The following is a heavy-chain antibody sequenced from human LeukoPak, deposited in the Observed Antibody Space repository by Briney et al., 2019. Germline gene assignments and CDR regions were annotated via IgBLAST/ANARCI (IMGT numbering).Heavy chain of an antibody. D-gene: IGHD3-16*02. CDR2: TSGSGRNT. V-gene: IGHV3-23*01. Sequence: GSLRLSCAASGFTFSNYALSWVRQAPGKGLEWVSATSGSGRNTYYADSVKGRSTISRDNSKNTLYLQMNSLRAEDTAVYYCAKEGAWGSYHLDPFDYWGQGTLVTVSS. CDR1: GFTFSNYA. CDR3: AKEGAWGSYHLDPFDY. J-gene: IGHJ4*02.